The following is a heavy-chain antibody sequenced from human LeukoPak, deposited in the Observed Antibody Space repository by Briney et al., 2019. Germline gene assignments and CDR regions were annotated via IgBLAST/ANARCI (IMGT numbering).Heavy chain of an antibody. D-gene: IGHD2-21*02. J-gene: IGHJ3*02. CDR2: IIPIFGTA. CDR3: ARARAAIPPWENDAFDI. V-gene: IGHV1-69*13. Sequence: GASVKVSCKASGYTFTSYAISWVRQAPGQGLEWMGGIIPIFGTANYAQEFQGRVTITADESTSTAYMELSSLRSEDTAVYYCARARAAIPPWENDAFDIWGQGTMVTVSS. CDR1: GYTFTSYA.